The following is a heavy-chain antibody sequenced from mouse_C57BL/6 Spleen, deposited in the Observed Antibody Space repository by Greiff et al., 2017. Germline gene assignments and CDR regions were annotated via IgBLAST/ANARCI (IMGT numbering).Heavy chain of an antibody. CDR3: ARGGYYDYEDWYFDV. Sequence: VQLQQSGAELVKPGASVKMSCKASGYTFTTYPIEWMKQNHGKSLEWIGNFHPYNDDTKYNEKFKGKATLTVEKSSSTVYLVLSRLTSADSAVYYCARGGYYDYEDWYFDVWGTGTTVTVSS. V-gene: IGHV1-47*01. J-gene: IGHJ1*03. D-gene: IGHD2-4*01. CDR1: GYTFTTYP. CDR2: FHPYNDDT.